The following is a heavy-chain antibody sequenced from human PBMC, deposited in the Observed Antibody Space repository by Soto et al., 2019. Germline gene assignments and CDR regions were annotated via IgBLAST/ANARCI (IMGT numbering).Heavy chain of an antibody. CDR1: GFTFSSYW. CDR3: ARDLSGRYFDY. CDR2: IKRDGSEK. D-gene: IGHD6-19*01. J-gene: IGHJ4*02. Sequence: GGSLRLSCAVSGFTFSSYWMSWVRQAPGKGLEWVANIKRDGSEKNYVDSVKGRFTISRDNAKNSLYLQMNSLRAEDTAVYYCARDLSGRYFDYWGQGTLVTVSS. V-gene: IGHV3-7*01.